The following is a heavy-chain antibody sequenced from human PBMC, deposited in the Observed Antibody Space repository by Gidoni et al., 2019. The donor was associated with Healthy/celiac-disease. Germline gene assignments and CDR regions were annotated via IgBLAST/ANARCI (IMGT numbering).Heavy chain of an antibody. CDR2: ISGDGGST. J-gene: IGHJ6*02. CDR1: GFTFDDYA. CDR3: AKGMNYDILTGYNYGMDV. V-gene: IGHV3-43D*04. D-gene: IGHD3-9*01. Sequence: EVQLVESGGVVVQPGGSLRLSCAASGFTFDDYAMHWVRQAPGKGLEWVSLISGDGGSTYYADSVKGRFTISRDNSKNSLYLQMNSLRAEDTALYYCAKGMNYDILTGYNYGMDVWGQGTTVTVSS.